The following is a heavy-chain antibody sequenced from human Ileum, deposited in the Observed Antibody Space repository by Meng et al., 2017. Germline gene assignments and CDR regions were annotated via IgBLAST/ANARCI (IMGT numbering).Heavy chain of an antibody. J-gene: IGHJ4*02. D-gene: IGHD3-16*01. CDR1: GFTFSDRW. Sequence: VQLVVSGGGFVKPGGSLRLSYAASGFTFSDRWMTWVRQAPGKGLEWVGHIQSKADGGTTDYAAPVKGRFTISRDDSKSTLYLQMNSLKTEDTAVYYCTTFYAGYWGQGTLVTVSS. V-gene: IGHV3-15*01. CDR2: IQSKADGGTT. CDR3: TTFYAGY.